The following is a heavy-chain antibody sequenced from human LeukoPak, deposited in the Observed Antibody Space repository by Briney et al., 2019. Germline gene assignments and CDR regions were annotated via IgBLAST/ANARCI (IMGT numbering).Heavy chain of an antibody. J-gene: IGHJ4*02. CDR3: AVWYTSSWSFDY. CDR2: ISYDGSNK. V-gene: IGHV3-30*03. CDR1: GFTFSSYG. Sequence: GGSLRLSCAASGFTFSSYGMHWVRQAPGKGLEWVAVISYDGSNKYYADSVKGRFTISRDNSKNTLYVQMNSLRAEDTAVYYCAVWYTSSWSFDYWGQGTLVTVSS. D-gene: IGHD6-13*01.